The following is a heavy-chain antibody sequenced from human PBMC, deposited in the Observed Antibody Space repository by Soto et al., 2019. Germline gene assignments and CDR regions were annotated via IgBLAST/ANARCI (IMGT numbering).Heavy chain of an antibody. D-gene: IGHD2-21*02. CDR3: ARSIVVVTALDY. CDR1: GYTFTSYA. Sequence: QVQLVQSGAEEKKPGASVKVSCKASGYTFTSYAMHWVRQAPGQRLEWMGWINAGNGNTKYSQKFQGRVTITRDTSAGTADMELGSLRSEDTAVYYCARSIVVVTALDYWGQGTLVTVSS. V-gene: IGHV1-3*05. CDR2: INAGNGNT. J-gene: IGHJ4*02.